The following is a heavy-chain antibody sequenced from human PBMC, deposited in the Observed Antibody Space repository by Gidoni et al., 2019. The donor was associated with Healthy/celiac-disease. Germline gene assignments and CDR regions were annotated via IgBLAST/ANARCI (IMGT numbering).Heavy chain of an antibody. CDR3: ARDTKPRVATTVIAARPDWFDP. CDR2: INPNSGGT. CDR1: GYTFTGYY. V-gene: IGHV1-2*02. J-gene: IGHJ5*02. Sequence: QVQLVQSGAEVKKPGASVKVSCKASGYTFTGYYMHWVRQAPGQGLEWMGWINPNSGGTNYAQKFQGRVTMTRDTSISTAYMELSRLRSDDTAVYYCARDTKPRVATTVIAARPDWFDPWGQGTLVTVSS. D-gene: IGHD6-6*01.